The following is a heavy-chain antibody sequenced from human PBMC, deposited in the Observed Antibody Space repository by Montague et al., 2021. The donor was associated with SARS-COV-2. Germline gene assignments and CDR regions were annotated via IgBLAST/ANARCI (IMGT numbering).Heavy chain of an antibody. Sequence: SETLSLTCTVSGDSISYRSYYWGWIRQPPGKGLEWIGYIYYSGSTNYNPSLKSRVTISVDTSKNQFSLKLSSVTAADTAVYYCARIWYSSGYQGIYYFDYWGQGTLVTVSS. CDR2: IYYSGST. D-gene: IGHD3-22*01. V-gene: IGHV4-61*05. CDR1: GDSISYRSYY. J-gene: IGHJ4*02. CDR3: ARIWYSSGYQGIYYFDY.